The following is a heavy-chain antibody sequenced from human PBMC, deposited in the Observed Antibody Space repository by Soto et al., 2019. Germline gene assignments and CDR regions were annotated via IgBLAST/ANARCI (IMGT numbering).Heavy chain of an antibody. CDR3: AHSPWTGTMAYFDY. D-gene: IGHD3-3*01. J-gene: IGHJ4*02. Sequence: QITLEESGPTRVKPTQSLALTCTFSGFSLSTSGVGVGWVRQPPGKALEWLAPIYWDDEKRYSPPLQSKLTIHKETPKQQVVLIMINMDPSDTATYYRAHSPWTGTMAYFDYWGQGALVTVSS. CDR2: IYWDDEK. CDR1: GFSLSTSGVG. V-gene: IGHV2-5*02.